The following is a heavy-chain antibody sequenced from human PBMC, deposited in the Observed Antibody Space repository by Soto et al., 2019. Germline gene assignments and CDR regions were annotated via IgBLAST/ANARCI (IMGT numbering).Heavy chain of an antibody. CDR3: AGGGYGDYDY. D-gene: IGHD4-17*01. Sequence: SETLSLTCTFSGDSISSYYWNWIRQPPGKGLEWIGCIYYSGSTNYNPSLKGRVTISLDTSKNQFSLNLSSVTAADTAVYYCAGGGYGDYDYWGQGTPVTVSS. CDR2: IYYSGST. J-gene: IGHJ4*02. V-gene: IGHV4-59*12. CDR1: GDSISSYY.